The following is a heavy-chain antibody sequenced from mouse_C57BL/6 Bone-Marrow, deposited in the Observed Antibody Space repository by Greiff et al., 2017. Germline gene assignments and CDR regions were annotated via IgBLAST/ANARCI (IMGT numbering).Heavy chain of an antibody. CDR2: IDPSDSYT. V-gene: IGHV1-59*01. D-gene: IGHD2-10*02. J-gene: IGHJ2*01. Sequence: VQLQQPGAELVRPGTSVKLSCKASGYTFTSYWMHWVKQRPGQGLEWIGVIDPSDSYTNYNQKFKGKATLTVDTSSSTAYMQLSSLTSEDSAVYYCARKSIGGYWGQGTTLTGSS. CDR3: ARKSIGGY. CDR1: GYTFTSYW.